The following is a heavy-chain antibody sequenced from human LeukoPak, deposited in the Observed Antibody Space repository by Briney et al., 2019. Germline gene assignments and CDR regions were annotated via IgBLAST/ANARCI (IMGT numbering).Heavy chain of an antibody. Sequence: ASVKVSCKASGYTFTGYYMHWVRQAPGQGLEWMGWINPNSGGTNYAQKFQGRVTMTRGTSISTAYMELSRLRSDDTAVYYCARDLRITMVRGPGFDYWGQGTLVAVSS. CDR2: INPNSGGT. CDR3: ARDLRITMVRGPGFDY. CDR1: GYTFTGYY. D-gene: IGHD3-10*01. V-gene: IGHV1-2*02. J-gene: IGHJ4*02.